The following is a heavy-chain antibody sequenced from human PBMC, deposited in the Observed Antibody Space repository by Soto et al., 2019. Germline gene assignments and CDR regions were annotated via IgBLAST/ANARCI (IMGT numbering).Heavy chain of an antibody. Sequence: TSETLSLTCTVSGASVSSATHYWNWIRQPPGKPLEWIGYIYYSGTTNYNPSLRSRVTISLDRSNDQFSLKLSSLTAADTAVYYCARGAVVPTAPPWFDTWGQGTLVTVSS. J-gene: IGHJ5*02. CDR3: ARGAVVPTAPPWFDT. V-gene: IGHV4-61*01. CDR1: GASVSSATHY. CDR2: IYYSGTT. D-gene: IGHD2-15*01.